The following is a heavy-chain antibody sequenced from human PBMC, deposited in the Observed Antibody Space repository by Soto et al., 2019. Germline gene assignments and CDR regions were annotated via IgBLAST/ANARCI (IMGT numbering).Heavy chain of an antibody. V-gene: IGHV3-23*01. CDR2: ISGSGGST. CDR3: AKDHAWVATIEYAFDI. CDR1: GFTFSSYA. D-gene: IGHD5-12*01. J-gene: IGHJ3*02. Sequence: GGSLRLSCAASGFTFSSYAMSWVRQAPGKGLEWVSAISGSGGSTYYADSVKGRFTISRDNSKNTLYLQMNSLRAEDTAVYYCAKDHAWVATIEYAFDIWGQGTMVTVSS.